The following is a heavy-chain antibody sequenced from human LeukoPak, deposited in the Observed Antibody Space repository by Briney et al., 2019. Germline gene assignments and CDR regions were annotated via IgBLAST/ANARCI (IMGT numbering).Heavy chain of an antibody. Sequence: ASVKVSCKASGYTXTSYYMHWVRQAPGQGLEWMGIINPSGGSTSYAQKFQGRVTMTRDTSTSTVYMELSSLRSEDTAVYYCAKDTAIYGTGSYWDCWGQGTLVTVSS. CDR1: GYTXTSYY. D-gene: IGHD3-10*01. CDR3: AKDTAIYGTGSYWDC. V-gene: IGHV1-46*01. CDR2: INPSGGST. J-gene: IGHJ4*02.